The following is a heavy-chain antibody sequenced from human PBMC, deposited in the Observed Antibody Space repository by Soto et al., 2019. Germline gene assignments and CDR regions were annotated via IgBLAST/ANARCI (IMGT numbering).Heavy chain of an antibody. V-gene: IGHV3-15*07. CDR2: IKSKTDGGTT. D-gene: IGHD3-22*01. CDR1: SVSNAW. J-gene: IGHJ4*02. Sequence: SVSNAWMNWVRQAPGKGLEWVGRIKSKTDGGTTDYAAPVKGRFTISRDDSKNTLYLQMNSLKTEDTAVYYCTTDPVTMIVVVPSSGWGQGNLVTVSS. CDR3: TTDPVTMIVVVPSSG.